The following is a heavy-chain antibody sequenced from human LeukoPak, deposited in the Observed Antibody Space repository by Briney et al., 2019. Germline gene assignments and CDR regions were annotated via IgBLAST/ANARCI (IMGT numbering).Heavy chain of an antibody. CDR1: GGSISSYY. Sequence: SETLSLTCTVSGGSISSYYWSWIRQPAGKGLEWIGRIYTSGSTNYNPSLKSRVTMSVDTSKNHFSLKLSSVTAADTAVYYCARQPSYSSSWYYYYYGMDVWGQGTTVTVSS. V-gene: IGHV4-4*07. CDR3: ARQPSYSSSWYYYYYGMDV. D-gene: IGHD6-13*01. J-gene: IGHJ6*02. CDR2: IYTSGST.